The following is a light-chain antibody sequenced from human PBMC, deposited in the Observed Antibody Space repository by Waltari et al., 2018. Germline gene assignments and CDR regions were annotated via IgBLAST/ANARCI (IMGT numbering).Light chain of an antibody. CDR2: GAS. V-gene: IGKV3-15*01. CDR3: QQYYYWYT. Sequence: EIVMTQSPATLSLSPGERATLSCRASQSISSKLAWYQQRPGQAPRLFIYGASTRATGIPARFRGSGSGTEFTLTISSLQSEDFTVYYCQQYYYWYTFGQGTKLEIK. J-gene: IGKJ2*01. CDR1: QSISSK.